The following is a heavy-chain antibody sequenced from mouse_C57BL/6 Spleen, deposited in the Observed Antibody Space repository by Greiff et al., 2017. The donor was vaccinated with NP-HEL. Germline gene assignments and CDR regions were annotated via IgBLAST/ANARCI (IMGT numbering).Heavy chain of an antibody. D-gene: IGHD1-1*01. Sequence: QVQLQQSGTELVRPGASVTLSCKASGYTFTDYEMHWVKQTPVHGLEWIGAIDPETGGTAYNQKFKGKAILTADKSSSTAYMELRSLTSEDSAVYYCTREIYYYGRNYFDYWGQGTTLTVSS. CDR3: TREIYYYGRNYFDY. J-gene: IGHJ2*01. V-gene: IGHV1-15*01. CDR2: IDPETGGT. CDR1: GYTFTDYE.